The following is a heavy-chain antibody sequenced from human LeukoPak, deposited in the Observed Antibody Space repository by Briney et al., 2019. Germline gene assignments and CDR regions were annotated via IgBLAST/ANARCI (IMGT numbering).Heavy chain of an antibody. Sequence: PSETLSLTCTVSGSSIRRTTYYWGWIRQPPGKGLEWMGSIYYSGSTYYNPSLKSRTTISVDTPNNQFSQKRISVTAADTAVYYCERLYPKGSFYFDYWGQGTLVTVSS. CDR3: ERLYPKGSFYFDY. CDR2: IYYSGST. J-gene: IGHJ4*02. V-gene: IGHV4-39*01. D-gene: IGHD3-10*01. CDR1: GSSIRRTTYY.